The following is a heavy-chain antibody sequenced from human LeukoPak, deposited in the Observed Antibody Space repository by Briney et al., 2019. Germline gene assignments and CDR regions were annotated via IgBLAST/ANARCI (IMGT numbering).Heavy chain of an antibody. CDR2: ISSSGSTI. D-gene: IGHD6-13*01. CDR3: AGRQYSSSWYNGMDV. V-gene: IGHV3-11*01. Sequence: GGSLRLSCAASGFTFSDYYMSWIRQAPGKGLEWASYISSSGSTIYYADSVKGRFTISRDNAKNSLYLQMNSLRAEDTAVYYCAGRQYSSSWYNGMDVWGQGTTVTVSS. CDR1: GFTFSDYY. J-gene: IGHJ6*02.